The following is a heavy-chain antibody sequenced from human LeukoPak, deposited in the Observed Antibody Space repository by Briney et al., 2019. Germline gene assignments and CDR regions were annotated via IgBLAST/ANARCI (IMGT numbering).Heavy chain of an antibody. CDR3: AKAPSGYDSSGYYYGFDY. V-gene: IGHV3-21*01. J-gene: IGHJ4*02. CDR2: ISSSSSYI. Sequence: KTGGSLRLSCAASGFTFSSYSMNWVRQAPGKGLEWVSSISSSSSYIYYADSVKGRFTISRDNSKNTLYLQMNSLRAEDTAVYYCAKAPSGYDSSGYYYGFDYWGQGTLVTVSS. D-gene: IGHD3-22*01. CDR1: GFTFSSYS.